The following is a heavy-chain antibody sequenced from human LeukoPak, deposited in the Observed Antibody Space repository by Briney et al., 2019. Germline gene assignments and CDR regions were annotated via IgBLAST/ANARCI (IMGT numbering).Heavy chain of an antibody. D-gene: IGHD3-16*01. CDR2: IGSAGSDT. Sequence: GGSLRLSRVASGFTFSSYWMHWVRQAPGKGLVWVSRIGSAGSDTIYADSVKGRFTISRDNAKNTLYLQMNSLRAEDTAVYYCARGGDFHAFDIWGQGTMVTVSS. V-gene: IGHV3-74*01. J-gene: IGHJ3*02. CDR1: GFTFSSYW. CDR3: ARGGDFHAFDI.